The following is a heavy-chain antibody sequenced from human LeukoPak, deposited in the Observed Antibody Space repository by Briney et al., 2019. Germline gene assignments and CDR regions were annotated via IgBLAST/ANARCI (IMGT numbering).Heavy chain of an antibody. CDR1: GFTVSNNY. D-gene: IGHD6-19*01. V-gene: IGHV3-66*01. CDR3: ARGIAGAGKGYYFDY. Sequence: GGSLRLSCAASGFTVSNNYMSWVRQAPGKGLEWASRIYSGGSTYYAESVKGRFTISRDNSKNTLYLQMNSLRADDTAVYYCARGIAGAGKGYYFDYWGQGTLVTVSS. J-gene: IGHJ4*02. CDR2: IYSGGST.